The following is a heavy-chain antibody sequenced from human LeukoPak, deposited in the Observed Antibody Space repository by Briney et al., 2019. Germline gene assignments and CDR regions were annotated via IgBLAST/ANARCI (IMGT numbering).Heavy chain of an antibody. CDR3: ARRGSYYDY. J-gene: IGHJ4*02. CDR2: INPKRGAT. V-gene: IGHV1-2*02. Sequence: ASVKVSCKASGYTFTDYYIHWVRQAPGQRFEWMGWINPKRGATHYVERFQGRVTTTTDTSISTVYMELTRLTSDDTATYYCARRGSYYDYWGQGTLVTVSS. D-gene: IGHD3-10*01. CDR1: GYTFTDYY.